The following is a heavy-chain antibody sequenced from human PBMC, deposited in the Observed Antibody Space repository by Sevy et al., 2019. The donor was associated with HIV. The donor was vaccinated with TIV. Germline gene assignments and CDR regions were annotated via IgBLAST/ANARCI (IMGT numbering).Heavy chain of an antibody. CDR2: IYYSGST. D-gene: IGHD3-10*01. CDR3: ARHAKGRITMVRGVGSNWFDP. Sequence: SETLSLTCTVSGGSISSSSYYWGWIHQPPGKGLEWIGSIYYSGSTYYNPSLKSRVTISVDTSKNQFSLKLSSVTAADTAVYYCARHAKGRITMVRGVGSNWFDPWGQGTLVTVSS. J-gene: IGHJ5*02. V-gene: IGHV4-39*01. CDR1: GGSISSSSYY.